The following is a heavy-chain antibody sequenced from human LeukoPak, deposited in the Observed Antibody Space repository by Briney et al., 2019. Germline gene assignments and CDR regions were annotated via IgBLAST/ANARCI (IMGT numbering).Heavy chain of an antibody. CDR2: IIPIFGTA. V-gene: IGHV1-69*13. Sequence: SVNVSCKASGGTFSSYAISWVRQAPGQGLEWMGGIIPIFGTANYAQKFQGRVTITADESTSTAYMELSSLRSEDTAVYYCARGYYYDSSGYYPFDYWGQGTLVTVSS. J-gene: IGHJ4*02. CDR1: GGTFSSYA. D-gene: IGHD3-22*01. CDR3: ARGYYYDSSGYYPFDY.